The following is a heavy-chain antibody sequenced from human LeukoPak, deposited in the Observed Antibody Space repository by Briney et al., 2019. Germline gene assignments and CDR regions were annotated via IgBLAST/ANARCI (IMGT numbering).Heavy chain of an antibody. V-gene: IGHV3-23*01. Sequence: GGSLRLSCAASGFTFSSYAMSWVRQAPGKGLEWVSAISGSGGSTYYADSVKGRFTISRDNSKNTLYLQMNSLRAEDTAVYYCARDKYYYGSGHPRGYYYYMDVWGKGTTVTVSS. D-gene: IGHD3-10*01. CDR3: ARDKYYYGSGHPRGYYYYMDV. CDR1: GFTFSSYA. CDR2: ISGSGGST. J-gene: IGHJ6*03.